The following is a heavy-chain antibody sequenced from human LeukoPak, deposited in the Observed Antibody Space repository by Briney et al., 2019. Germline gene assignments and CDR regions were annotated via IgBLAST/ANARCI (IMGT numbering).Heavy chain of an antibody. V-gene: IGHV4-39*07. CDR2: IYYSGST. CDR1: GGSIISSSYY. CDR3: ARSPVGGYYYGMDV. J-gene: IGHJ6*02. Sequence: SETLSLTCTVSGGSIISSSYYWGWIRQPPGKGLGWIVSIYYSGSTYYNPSLHHGVTISIDTSKNQFSLKLSSVCATDTAVYYCARSPVGGYYYGMDVWGQGTTVTVSS. D-gene: IGHD3-16*01.